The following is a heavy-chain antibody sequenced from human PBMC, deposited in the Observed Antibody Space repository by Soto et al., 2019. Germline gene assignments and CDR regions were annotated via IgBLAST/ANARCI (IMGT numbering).Heavy chain of an antibody. Sequence: GASVNVSCTASGYTFTSYGISWVRQAPGQGLEWMGWISAYNGNTNYAQKLQGRVTMTTGTSTSTAYMELRSLRSDDTAVYYCAKSGSGSRYYYYGMDVWGQGTTVTVSS. J-gene: IGHJ6*02. CDR1: GYTFTSYG. D-gene: IGHD3-10*01. CDR2: ISAYNGNT. CDR3: AKSGSGSRYYYYGMDV. V-gene: IGHV1-18*04.